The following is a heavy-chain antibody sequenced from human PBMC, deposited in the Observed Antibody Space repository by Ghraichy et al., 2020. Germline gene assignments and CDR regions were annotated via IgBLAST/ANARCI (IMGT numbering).Heavy chain of an antibody. J-gene: IGHJ6*02. CDR1: GYTFTSYY. CDR3: ARQGVGGSYYYYYGMDV. V-gene: IGHV1-46*01. Sequence: ASGKVSCKASGYTFTSYYMHWVRQAPGQGLEWMGIINPSGGSTSYAQKFQGRVTMTRDTSTSTVYMELSSLRSEDTAVYYCARQGVGGSYYYYYGMDVWGQGTTVTVSS. D-gene: IGHD1-26*01. CDR2: INPSGGST.